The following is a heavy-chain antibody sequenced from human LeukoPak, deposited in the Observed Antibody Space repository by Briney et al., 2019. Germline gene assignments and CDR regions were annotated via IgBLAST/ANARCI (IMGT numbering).Heavy chain of an antibody. J-gene: IGHJ4*02. Sequence: GGSLRLSCAASGFTFSSYWMHWVRQAPRKGLVWVSRINSDGRSTIYAASVKGRFTISRDNARNTLYLQMNSLRAEDTAVYYCARANGDLWVDYWGQGTLVTVSS. D-gene: IGHD4-17*01. V-gene: IGHV3-74*01. CDR3: ARANGDLWVDY. CDR1: GFTFSSYW. CDR2: INSDGRST.